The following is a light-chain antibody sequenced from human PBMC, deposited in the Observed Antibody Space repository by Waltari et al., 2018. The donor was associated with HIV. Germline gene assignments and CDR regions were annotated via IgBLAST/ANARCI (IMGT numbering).Light chain of an antibody. V-gene: IGLV9-49*03. J-gene: IGLJ2*01. CDR2: VGTGGIVG. Sequence: QPVLTQPPSASASLGTSVTLTCTLNSGYSNYKVDWYQQRPGKGPRFVMRVGTGGIVGSKGPGIPDRFSVLGSGLNRCLTIKNIQEEDESDYHCGADHGTGSRFVVVFGGGTKLTVL. CDR3: GADHGTGSRFVVV. CDR1: SGYSNYK.